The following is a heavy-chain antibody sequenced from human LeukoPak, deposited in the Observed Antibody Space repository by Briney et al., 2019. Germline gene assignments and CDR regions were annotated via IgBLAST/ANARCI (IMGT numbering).Heavy chain of an antibody. CDR1: GGTFSGYY. CDR3: ARVIAVAGFDY. CDR2: INHSGST. V-gene: IGHV4-34*01. Sequence: SETLSLTCAVYGGTFSGYYWSWIRQPPGKGLEWIGEINHSGSTNYNPSLKSRVTISVDTSKNQFSLKLSSVTAADTAVYYCARVIAVAGFDYWGQGTLVTVSS. J-gene: IGHJ4*02. D-gene: IGHD6-19*01.